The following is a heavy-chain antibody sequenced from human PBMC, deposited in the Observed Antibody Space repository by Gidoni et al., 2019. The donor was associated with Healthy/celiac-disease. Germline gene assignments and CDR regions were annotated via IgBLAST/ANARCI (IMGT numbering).Heavy chain of an antibody. CDR2: MSSSGSTI. V-gene: IGHV3-11*01. J-gene: IGHJ4*02. D-gene: IGHD6-19*01. Sequence: QVQLVESGRSLVKPGGDLRLSCAASGFTFSDYYMSWIRQAPGKGLEWVSYMSSSGSTIYYADSVKGRFTISRDNAKNSLYLQMNSLRAEDTAVYYCARSGSGWSNTPFLLDYWGQGTLVTVSS. CDR3: ARSGSGWSNTPFLLDY. CDR1: GFTFSDYY.